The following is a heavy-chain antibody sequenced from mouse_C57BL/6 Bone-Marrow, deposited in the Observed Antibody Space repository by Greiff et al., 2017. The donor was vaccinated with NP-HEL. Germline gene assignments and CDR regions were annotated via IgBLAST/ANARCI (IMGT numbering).Heavy chain of an antibody. CDR3: ARSNWDEGWSFDD. CDR2: IDPANGNT. J-gene: IGHJ1*03. Sequence: VQLQQSGAELVRPGASVKLSCTASGFTIKDTYMHWVKQRPEQGLEWIGWIDPANGNTKYAPKFQGKATITADTSSNTAYLQLSSLTSEDPAIYYCARSNWDEGWSFDDWGKGTTVTVSS. CDR1: GFTIKDTY. V-gene: IGHV14-3*01. D-gene: IGHD4-1*01.